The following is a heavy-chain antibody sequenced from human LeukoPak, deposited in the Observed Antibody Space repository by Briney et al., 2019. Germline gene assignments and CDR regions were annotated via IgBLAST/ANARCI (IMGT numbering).Heavy chain of an antibody. D-gene: IGHD1/OR15-1a*01. CDR3: ARFSSNKRRGAFDI. CDR1: GYTFTSYG. CDR2: ISAYNGNT. J-gene: IGHJ3*02. V-gene: IGHV1-18*01. Sequence: GASVKVSCKASGYTFTSYGISWARQAPGQGLEWMGWISAYNGNTNYAQKLQGRVTMTTDTSTSTAYMELRSLRSDDTAVYYCARFSSNKRRGAFDIWGQGTMVTVSS.